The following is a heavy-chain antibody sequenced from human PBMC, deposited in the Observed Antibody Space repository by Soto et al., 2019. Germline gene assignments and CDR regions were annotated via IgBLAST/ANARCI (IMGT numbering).Heavy chain of an antibody. CDR2: IGGDGGSP. J-gene: IGHJ3*02. CDR3: VKESIKRNGIYDHCDI. V-gene: IGHV3-23*01. Sequence: GGSLRLSCAASGVTFSEYAMSWVRQAPGKGLEWVSVIGGDGGSPNYADSVKGRFTVSRDNSRSTLYLQMDSLRAEDTAVYYWVKESIKRNGIYDHCDIWGQGTMVTVS. CDR1: GVTFSEYA. D-gene: IGHD3-3*01.